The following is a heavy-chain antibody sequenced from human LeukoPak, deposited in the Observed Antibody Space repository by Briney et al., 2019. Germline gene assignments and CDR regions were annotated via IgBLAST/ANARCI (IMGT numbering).Heavy chain of an antibody. D-gene: IGHD6-13*01. CDR3: ASTIGSAGTQY. Sequence: GGSLRLSSEASGFTFNGHWMHWVRQAPGQGPVWVLLINSDGTTISHAYSVKGRFSLSRYNAKNRLYLQMNSLGAEDAAVYSCASTIGSAGTQYWGQGTLVTVSS. V-gene: IGHV3-74*01. CDR2: INSDGTTI. CDR1: GFTFNGHW. J-gene: IGHJ4*02.